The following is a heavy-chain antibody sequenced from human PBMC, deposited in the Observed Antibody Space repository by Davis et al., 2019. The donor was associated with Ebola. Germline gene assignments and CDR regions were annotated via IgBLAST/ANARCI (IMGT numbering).Heavy chain of an antibody. Sequence: SPKISCAASGFTFSDHYMDWVRQAPGQGLEWVARIRNKGNSYTTEYAASVKGRFTISRDDSENSHYLQMNSLKTEDTAVYYCDRGSVSTAFRALDIWGQGTMVTVSS. CDR3: DRGSVSTAFRALDI. D-gene: IGHD4-17*01. J-gene: IGHJ3*02. CDR1: GFTFSDHY. V-gene: IGHV3-72*01. CDR2: IRNKGNSYTT.